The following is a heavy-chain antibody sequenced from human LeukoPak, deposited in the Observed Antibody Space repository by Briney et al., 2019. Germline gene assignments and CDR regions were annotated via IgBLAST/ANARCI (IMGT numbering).Heavy chain of an antibody. Sequence: SETLSLTCTVSGGSISGYYWSWIRQPAGKGLEWIGRIYTSGSTNYNPSLKSRVTISVDKSKNQLSLKLSSVAAADSAVYYCAGRDYWGQGILVTVSS. V-gene: IGHV4-4*07. CDR3: AGRDY. J-gene: IGHJ4*02. CDR2: IYTSGST. CDR1: GGSISGYY.